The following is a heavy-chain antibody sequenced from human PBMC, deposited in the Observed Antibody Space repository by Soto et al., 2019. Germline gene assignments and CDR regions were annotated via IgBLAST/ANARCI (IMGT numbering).Heavy chain of an antibody. Sequence: SCKASGYTFTSYGIRWLRQAPGKGLDWLSHISPKRTYRNYEDSVKGCFNISRDNSKRSLFLQMNSLGVEDTAVYYCSRGGGGGRFEHWGQGVLVTVSS. D-gene: IGHD2-21*01. J-gene: IGHJ4*02. CDR1: GYTFTSYG. V-gene: IGHV3-21*05. CDR2: ISPKRTYR. CDR3: SRGGGGGRFEH.